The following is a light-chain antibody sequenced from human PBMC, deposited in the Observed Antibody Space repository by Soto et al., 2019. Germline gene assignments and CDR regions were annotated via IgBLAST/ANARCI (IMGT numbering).Light chain of an antibody. CDR3: QQYNSWT. CDR2: DAS. CDR1: QSISSW. V-gene: IGKV1-5*01. Sequence: IQLTQSPSSLSSSVAERVTITCRASQSISSWLAWYQQKPGKAPKLLIYDASSLESGVPSRFSGSGSGTEFTLTISSLQPDDFATYYCQQYNSWTFGQGTKVDIK. J-gene: IGKJ1*01.